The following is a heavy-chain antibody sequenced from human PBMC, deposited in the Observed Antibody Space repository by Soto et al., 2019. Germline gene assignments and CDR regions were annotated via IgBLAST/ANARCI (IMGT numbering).Heavy chain of an antibody. CDR1: GGSFSGYY. Sequence: SETLSLTCAVYGGSFSGYYWSWIRQPPGKGLEWIGEINHSGSTNYNPSLKSRVTISVDTSKNQFSLKLSSVTAADTAVYYCARMGYDYVWGSYRYLSYFDYWGQGTLVTVSS. J-gene: IGHJ4*02. CDR2: INHSGST. V-gene: IGHV4-34*01. D-gene: IGHD3-16*02. CDR3: ARMGYDYVWGSYRYLSYFDY.